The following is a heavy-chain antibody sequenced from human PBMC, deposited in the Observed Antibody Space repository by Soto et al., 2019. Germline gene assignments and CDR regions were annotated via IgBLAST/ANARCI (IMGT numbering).Heavy chain of an antibody. CDR1: GGSISSGDYY. D-gene: IGHD3-3*01. V-gene: IGHV4-39*01. J-gene: IGHJ6*02. Sequence: SETLSLTCTVSGGSISSGDYYWSWIRQPPGKGLEWIGSIYYSGSTYYNPSLKSRVTISVDTSKNQFSLKLSSVTAADTAVYYCARLWARSGYYKPYYYGMDVWGQGTTVTVSS. CDR2: IYYSGST. CDR3: ARLWARSGYYKPYYYGMDV.